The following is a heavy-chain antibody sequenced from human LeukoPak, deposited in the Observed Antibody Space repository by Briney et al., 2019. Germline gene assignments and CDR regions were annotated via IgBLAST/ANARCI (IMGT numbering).Heavy chain of an antibody. D-gene: IGHD6-6*01. CDR2: IIPIFGTA. J-gene: IGHJ6*03. Sequence: ASVKVSCKASGGTFISYAISCVRQAPGQGLEWMGGIIPIFGTANYAQKFQGRVTITADESTSTAYMELSSLRSEDTAVYYCARDREIAASHYMDVWGKGTTVTVSS. CDR3: ARDREIAASHYMDV. V-gene: IGHV1-69*13. CDR1: GGTFISYA.